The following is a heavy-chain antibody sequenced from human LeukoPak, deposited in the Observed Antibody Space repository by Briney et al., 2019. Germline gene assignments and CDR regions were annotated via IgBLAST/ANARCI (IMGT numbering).Heavy chain of an antibody. CDR1: GFTFSTYW. J-gene: IGHJ4*02. CDR2: IMHDGSEK. CDR3: ARAGAMAASRYYFDY. D-gene: IGHD6-19*01. V-gene: IGHV3-7*01. Sequence: GGSLRLSCATSGFTFSTYWMSWLRQAPGKGLEWVANIMHDGSEKNYVDSVKGRFTISRDNARNSLYLQMNSLRVEDTAVYYCARAGAMAASRYYFDYWGQGTLVAAYS.